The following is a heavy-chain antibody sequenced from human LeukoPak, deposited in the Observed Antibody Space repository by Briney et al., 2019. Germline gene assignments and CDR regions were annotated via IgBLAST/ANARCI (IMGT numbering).Heavy chain of an antibody. CDR3: AGVSSYCGSISCKEPLGY. V-gene: IGHV3-74*01. J-gene: IGHJ4*02. CDR1: GFTFSSYW. CDR2: INSDGTKT. Sequence: GGSLRLSCAASGFTFSSYWMHWVRQAPGKGLVWVSRINSDGTKTDYADSVKGRFTISRDNAKNTLILQMSSLRAEDTAVYFCAGVSSYCGSISCKEPLGYWGLGTLVAVSS. D-gene: IGHD2-2*01.